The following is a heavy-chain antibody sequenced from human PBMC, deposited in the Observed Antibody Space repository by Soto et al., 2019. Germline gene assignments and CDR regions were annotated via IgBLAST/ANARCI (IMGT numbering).Heavy chain of an antibody. J-gene: IGHJ4*02. CDR1: AFSFTNAW. CDR3: STGRSTYGLDF. D-gene: IGHD5-18*01. V-gene: IGHV3-15*01. CDR2: IKSITEGGTT. Sequence: GGSLRLSCVASAFSFTNAWWSWVRQAPGKGREGGGRIKSITEGGTTDYAATVKGRFTISRDDSKNTLYLKMNSLKTEDTAVYYCSTGRSTYGLDFWRQGTLVTVSS.